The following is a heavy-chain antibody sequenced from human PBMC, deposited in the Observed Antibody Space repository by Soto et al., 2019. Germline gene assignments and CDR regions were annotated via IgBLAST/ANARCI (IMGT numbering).Heavy chain of an antibody. D-gene: IGHD6-6*01. CDR3: AKDRSSSSSSSYGMDV. J-gene: IGHJ6*02. Sequence: GGSLRLSCAASGITFSSYTMTWVRQAPGKGLEWVSSISGSGGTTYYTDSVKGRFTISRDNSKNTLYLQMNSLRAEDTAIYYSAKDRSSSSSSSYGMDVWGQGTTVPVSS. CDR1: GITFSSYT. V-gene: IGHV3-23*01. CDR2: ISGSGGTT.